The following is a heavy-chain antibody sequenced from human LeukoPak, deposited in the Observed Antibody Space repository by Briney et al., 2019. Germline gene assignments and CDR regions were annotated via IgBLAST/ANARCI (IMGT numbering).Heavy chain of an antibody. V-gene: IGHV3-23*01. CDR1: VFRFSAYG. CDR2: ISGSGDYT. D-gene: IGHD3-3*01. CDR3: AKSPLRTRILLDY. Sequence: PGGSLRLSCAASVFRFSAYGLSWVRQAPGKGLEWVSSISGSGDYTYYEESVKGRFTISRDNSKNTLYLQMNSLRADDTAVYYCAKSPLRTRILLDYWGQGTLVTVSS. J-gene: IGHJ4*02.